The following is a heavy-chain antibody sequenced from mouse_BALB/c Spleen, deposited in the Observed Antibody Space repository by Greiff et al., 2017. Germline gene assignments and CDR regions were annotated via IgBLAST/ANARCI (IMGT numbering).Heavy chain of an antibody. D-gene: IGHD2-3*01. Sequence: VQLQQSGPELMKPGASVKISCKASGYSFTSYYMHWVKQSHGKSLEWIGYIDPFNGGTSYNQKFKGKATLTVDKSSSTAYMHLSSLTSEDSAVYYCARGRGWLLDYWGQGTTLTVSS. J-gene: IGHJ2*01. CDR1: GYSFTSYY. CDR3: ARGRGWLLDY. CDR2: IDPFNGGT. V-gene: IGHV1S135*01.